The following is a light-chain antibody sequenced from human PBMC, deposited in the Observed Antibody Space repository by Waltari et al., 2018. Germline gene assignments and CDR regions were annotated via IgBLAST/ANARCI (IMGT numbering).Light chain of an antibody. CDR2: GAS. CDR1: QSVSRT. Sequence: EIVLTQSPGTLSLSPGERATLSCRARQSVSRTLAWYQQKPGQAPKRLIYGASIRATGIPDRFTGSGSGTDFSLTISSLEPEDFAIYFCQHYVRLPATFGQGTKVEIK. V-gene: IGKV3-20*01. CDR3: QHYVRLPAT. J-gene: IGKJ1*01.